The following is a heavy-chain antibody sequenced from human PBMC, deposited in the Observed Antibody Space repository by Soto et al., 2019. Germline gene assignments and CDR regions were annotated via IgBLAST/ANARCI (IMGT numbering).Heavy chain of an antibody. CDR1: GFTFSSYG. V-gene: IGHV3-33*01. Sequence: GGSLRLSCAASGFTFSSYGMHWVRQAPGKGLEWVAVIWYDGSNKYYADSVKGRFTISRDNSKNTLYLQMNSLRAEDTAVYYCARDRAEVYGDGSYYYYYGMDVWGQGTTVTVSS. D-gene: IGHD4-17*01. CDR3: ARDRAEVYGDGSYYYYYGMDV. J-gene: IGHJ6*02. CDR2: IWYDGSNK.